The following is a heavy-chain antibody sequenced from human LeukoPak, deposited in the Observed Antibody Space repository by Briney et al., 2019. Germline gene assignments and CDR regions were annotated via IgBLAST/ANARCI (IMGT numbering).Heavy chain of an antibody. Sequence: GGSPRLSCAASGFTFSDYYMSWIRQAPGKGLEWVSYISSSGSTIYYADSVKGRFTISRDNAKNSLYLQMNSLRAEDTAVYYCARGTRYCSSTSCGYYFDYWGQGTLVTVSS. J-gene: IGHJ4*02. CDR1: GFTFSDYY. CDR3: ARGTRYCSSTSCGYYFDY. CDR2: ISSSGSTI. V-gene: IGHV3-11*04. D-gene: IGHD2-2*01.